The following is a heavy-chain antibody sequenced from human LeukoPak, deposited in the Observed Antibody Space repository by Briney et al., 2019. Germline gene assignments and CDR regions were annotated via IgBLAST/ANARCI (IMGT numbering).Heavy chain of an antibody. CDR2: ISSSGSTI. Sequence: GGSLRLSCAASGFTFSDYYMSWIRQAPGKGLEWVSYISSSGSTIYYADSVKGRFTISRDNAKSSLYLQMNSLRAEDTAVYYCARDPRMYNWFDPWGQGTLVTVSS. J-gene: IGHJ5*02. CDR1: GFTFSDYY. V-gene: IGHV3-11*04. CDR3: ARDPRMYNWFDP.